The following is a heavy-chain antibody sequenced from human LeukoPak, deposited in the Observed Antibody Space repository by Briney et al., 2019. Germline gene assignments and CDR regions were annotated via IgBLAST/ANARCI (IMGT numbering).Heavy chain of an antibody. CDR3: AREPRGTGHSWYFDY. Sequence: KSSETLSLTCTVSGGSISSSSYYWGWIRQPPGKGLEWIGSIYYSGSTYYNPSLKSRVTISVDTSKNQFSLKLSSVTAADTAVYYCAREPRGTGHSWYFDYWGQGTLVTVSS. D-gene: IGHD3/OR15-3a*01. J-gene: IGHJ4*02. CDR1: GGSISSSSYY. V-gene: IGHV4-39*07. CDR2: IYYSGST.